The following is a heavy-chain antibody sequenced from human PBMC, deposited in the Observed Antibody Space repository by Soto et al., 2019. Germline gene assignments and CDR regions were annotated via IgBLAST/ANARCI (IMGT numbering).Heavy chain of an antibody. CDR3: AREMSGDYESGY. V-gene: IGHV1-8*01. J-gene: IGHJ4*02. Sequence: ASVKVSCKASGYTFTSYDINWVRQATGQGLEWKGWMNPNSGNTGYAQKIQGKVNMTRNTSISTAYIELSSLRSEDTAEYYCAREMSGDYESGYWGQGTLVTVSS. CDR2: MNPNSGNT. D-gene: IGHD4-17*01. CDR1: GYTFTSYD.